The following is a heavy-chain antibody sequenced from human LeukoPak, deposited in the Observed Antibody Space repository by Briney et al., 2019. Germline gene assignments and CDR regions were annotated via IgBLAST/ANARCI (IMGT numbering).Heavy chain of an antibody. V-gene: IGHV1-8*01. CDR3: ARGSITMVRGRRRPTPFDP. Sequence: ASVKVSCKASGYTFTSYDINWVRQATGQGLEWMGWMNPNSGNTGYAQKFQGRVTMTRNTSISTAYMELSSLRSEDTAVYYCARGSITMVRGRRRPTPFDPWGQGTLVTVSS. CDR2: MNPNSGNT. CDR1: GYTFTSYD. D-gene: IGHD3-10*01. J-gene: IGHJ5*02.